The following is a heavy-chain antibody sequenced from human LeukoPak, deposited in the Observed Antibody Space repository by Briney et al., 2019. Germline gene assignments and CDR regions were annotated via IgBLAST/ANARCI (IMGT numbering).Heavy chain of an antibody. Sequence: PGGSLRLSCAASGFTFSSYSMNWVRQAPGKGLEWVSYISSSSSTIYYADSVKGRFTISRDNAKNSLYLQMSSLRAEDTAVYYCARKVLSGYDWAVPGYYYMDVWGKGTTVTVSS. D-gene: IGHD5-12*01. CDR3: ARKVLSGYDWAVPGYYYMDV. V-gene: IGHV3-48*01. CDR2: ISSSSSTI. J-gene: IGHJ6*03. CDR1: GFTFSSYS.